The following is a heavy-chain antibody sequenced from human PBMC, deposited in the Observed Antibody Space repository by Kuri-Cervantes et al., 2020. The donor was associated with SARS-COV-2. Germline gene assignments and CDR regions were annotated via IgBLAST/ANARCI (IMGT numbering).Heavy chain of an antibody. CDR1: GFTFSSYA. V-gene: IGHV3-23*01. J-gene: IGHJ4*02. D-gene: IGHD3-22*01. Sequence: GESLKISCAASGFTFSSYAMSWVRQAPGKGLEWVSAISGSGGSTYYADSVKGRFTISRDNSKNTLYLQMNSLRAEDTAVYYCAKVSEDMYYYDSSGYLDWGQGTLVTVSS. CDR2: ISGSGGST. CDR3: AKVSEDMYYYDSSGYLD.